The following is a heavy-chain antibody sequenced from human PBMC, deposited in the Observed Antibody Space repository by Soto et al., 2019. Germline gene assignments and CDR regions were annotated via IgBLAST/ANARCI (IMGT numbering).Heavy chain of an antibody. CDR1: GGSISSGDYY. CDR3: AGAFDILTRYYFDY. CDR2: IYYSGST. J-gene: IGHJ4*02. Sequence: SETLSLTCTVSGGSISSGDYYWSWIRQPPGKGLEWIGYIYYSGSTYYNPSLKSRVTISVDTSKNQFPLKLSSVTAADTAVYYCAGAFDILTRYYFDYWGQGTLVTVSS. D-gene: IGHD3-9*01. V-gene: IGHV4-30-4*01.